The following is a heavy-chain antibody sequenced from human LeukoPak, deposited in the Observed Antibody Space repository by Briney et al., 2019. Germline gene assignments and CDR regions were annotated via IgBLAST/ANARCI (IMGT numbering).Heavy chain of an antibody. V-gene: IGHV4-4*02. CDR3: AREGGPYRPLDY. Sequence: SGTLSLTCGVSGXSITNTNHWTWVRQPPGKGLEWIGEVNLQGSTNYNPSLMGRVAISVDTSENHISLQLTSVTAADAAVYYCAREGGPYRPLDYSGQGTLVTVSS. CDR1: GXSITNTNH. J-gene: IGHJ4*02. CDR2: VNLQGST.